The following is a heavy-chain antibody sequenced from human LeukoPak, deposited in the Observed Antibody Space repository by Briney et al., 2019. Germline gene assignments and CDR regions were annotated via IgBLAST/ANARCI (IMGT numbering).Heavy chain of an antibody. J-gene: IGHJ4*02. V-gene: IGHV1-69*13. CDR1: GYTFTNYY. Sequence: SVKVSCKASGYTFTNYYMVWVRQAPGQGLEWMGGIIPIFGTANYAQKFQGRVTITADESTSTAYMELSSLRSEDTAVYYCARGNIYDSSGYYYDYWGQGTLVTVSS. D-gene: IGHD3-22*01. CDR2: IIPIFGTA. CDR3: ARGNIYDSSGYYYDY.